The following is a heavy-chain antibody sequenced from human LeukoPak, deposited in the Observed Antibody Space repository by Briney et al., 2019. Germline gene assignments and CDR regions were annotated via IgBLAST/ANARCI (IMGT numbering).Heavy chain of an antibody. V-gene: IGHV4-30-4*08. Sequence: SETLSLTCTVSGGSIRSGDYYWSWIRQPPGKGLEWIGYIYYSGSTYYNPSLKSRVTISVDTSKNQFSLKLSSVTAADTAVYYCARADSVVVPAATSGAFDIWGQGTMVTVSS. J-gene: IGHJ3*02. CDR2: IYYSGST. CDR1: GGSIRSGDYY. CDR3: ARADSVVVPAATSGAFDI. D-gene: IGHD2-2*01.